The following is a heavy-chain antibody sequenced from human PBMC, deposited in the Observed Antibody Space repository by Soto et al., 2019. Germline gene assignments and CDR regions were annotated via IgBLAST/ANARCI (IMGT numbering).Heavy chain of an antibody. CDR2: INQSGFT. J-gene: IGHJ4*02. Sequence: SETLSLTCAVYGGSFSGYYWTWIRQPPGKGLEWIGEINQSGFTNYNPSLESRVTMSVDTSRNQFSLRLSSVTAADTAVYYCGRLEGLATISYYFDYWGQGALVTVSS. D-gene: IGHD3-9*01. CDR3: GRLEGLATISYYFDY. V-gene: IGHV4-34*01. CDR1: GGSFSGYY.